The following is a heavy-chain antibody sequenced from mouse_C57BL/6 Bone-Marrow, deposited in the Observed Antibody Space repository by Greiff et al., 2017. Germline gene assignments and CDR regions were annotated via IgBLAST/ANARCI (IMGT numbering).Heavy chain of an antibody. D-gene: IGHD2-3*01. CDR1: GYTFTSYW. CDR2: IDPSDSYT. Sequence: VQLQQPGAELVMPGASVKLSCKASGYTFTSYWMHWVKPRPGQGLEWIGEIDPSDSYTHYNPKFKGKSTLTVDKSSSTAYMQLSSLTSEDSAVYDCAREDDGYYPDCWGQGTTLTVSS. J-gene: IGHJ2*01. CDR3: AREDDGYYPDC. V-gene: IGHV1-69*01.